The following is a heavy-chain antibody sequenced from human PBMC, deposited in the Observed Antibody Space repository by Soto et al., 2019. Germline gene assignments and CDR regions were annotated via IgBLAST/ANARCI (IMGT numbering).Heavy chain of an antibody. CDR2: IYYSGST. D-gene: IGHD3-3*01. Sequence: SETLSLTCTVSGGSVSSGSYYWSWIRQPPGKGLEWIGYIYYSGSTNYNPSLKSRVTISVDTSKNQFSLKLSSVTAADTAVYYCARVPAHPLRFMPCGMDVWGQGTTVTVSS. J-gene: IGHJ6*02. V-gene: IGHV4-61*01. CDR3: ARVPAHPLRFMPCGMDV. CDR1: GGSVSSGSYY.